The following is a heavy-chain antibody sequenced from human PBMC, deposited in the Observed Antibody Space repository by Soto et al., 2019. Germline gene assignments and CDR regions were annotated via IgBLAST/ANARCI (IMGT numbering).Heavy chain of an antibody. CDR3: AGDEGSTRNYYYYGMDV. J-gene: IGHJ6*02. CDR2: ISSSGSTI. Sequence: QVQLVESGGGLVKPGGSLRLSCAASGFTFSDYYMSWIRQAPGKGLEWVSYISSSGSTIYYADSVKGRFTISRDNAKNSLYLQMHSLRAEDTAVYYCAGDEGSTRNYYYYGMDVWGQGTTVTVSS. D-gene: IGHD6-13*01. CDR1: GFTFSDYY. V-gene: IGHV3-11*01.